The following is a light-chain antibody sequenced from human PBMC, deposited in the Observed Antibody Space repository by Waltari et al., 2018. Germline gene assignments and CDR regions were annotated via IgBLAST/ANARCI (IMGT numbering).Light chain of an antibody. J-gene: IGLJ1*01. Sequence: QSALTQPASVSGSPGQSITISCTGSSSDVGGYKYVSWYQQEPGKAPNPIIYEVSNRPSGVANRFSAAKSGNTASLTISGLQAEDEADYYCSSYSSSSSVYVFGTGTKVTVL. CDR3: SSYSSSSSVYV. V-gene: IGLV2-14*01. CDR1: SSDVGGYKY. CDR2: EVS.